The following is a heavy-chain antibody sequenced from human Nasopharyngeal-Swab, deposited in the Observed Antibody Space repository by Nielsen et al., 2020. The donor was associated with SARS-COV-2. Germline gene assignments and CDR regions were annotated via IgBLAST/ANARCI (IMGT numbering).Heavy chain of an antibody. J-gene: IGHJ4*02. CDR2: ITGKNGNA. CDR3: ATSATFGPGGAGDH. D-gene: IGHD2-8*02. CDR1: DYSFNKNT. Sequence: ASVKVSCKASDYSFNKNTVSWVRQGPGQGLEWMGWITGKNGNALYAETLQGRITMTTDTSTNTAYMELRSLRSDDTAVYYCATSATFGPGGAGDHWGQGTLVTVSS. V-gene: IGHV1-18*04.